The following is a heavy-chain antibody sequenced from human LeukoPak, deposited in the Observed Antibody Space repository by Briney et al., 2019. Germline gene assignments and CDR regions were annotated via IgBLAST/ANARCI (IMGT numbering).Heavy chain of an antibody. CDR1: GYTFSSYY. D-gene: IGHD4-17*01. CDR3: ASGIDYGVPPDY. J-gene: IGHJ4*02. Sequence: ASVKVACKASGYTFSSYYMHWVRQAPGQGLEWMGIINPSGGSTSYAKTLQGRVTMMRNMTTSTIYMELSSLRTAGTAVYYCASGIDYGVPPDYWGQGTLVIVSS. V-gene: IGHV1-46*04. CDR2: INPSGGST.